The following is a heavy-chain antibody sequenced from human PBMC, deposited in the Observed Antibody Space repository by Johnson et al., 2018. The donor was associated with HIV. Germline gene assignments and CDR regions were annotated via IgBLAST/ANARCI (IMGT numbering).Heavy chain of an antibody. V-gene: IGHV3-7*01. CDR2: IKQDGSEK. CDR1: GFTFSSYA. Sequence: VQVVESGGGVVQPGGSLRLSCAASGFTFSSYAMHWVRQAPGKGLEWVANIKQDGSEKYYVDSVTGRFTISRDNAKNSLYLQMNSLRAEDTAVYYCAREKYTIHAFDIWGQGTMVSVSS. CDR3: AREKYTIHAFDI. D-gene: IGHD2-2*02. J-gene: IGHJ3*02.